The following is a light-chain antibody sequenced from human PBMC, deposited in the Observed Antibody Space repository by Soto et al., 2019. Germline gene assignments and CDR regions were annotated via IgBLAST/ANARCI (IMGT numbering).Light chain of an antibody. J-gene: IGKJ4*01. CDR2: KAS. CDR1: QSISSW. Sequence: DIPMTQSPSALSASVGDTVTIACRASQSISSWLAWYQQKPGKAPKLLIYKASSLESGVPSRFSGSESGTEFTLTISSLQPEDFATYYCQQYNTYPLTFGGGTKVEIK. CDR3: QQYNTYPLT. V-gene: IGKV1-5*03.